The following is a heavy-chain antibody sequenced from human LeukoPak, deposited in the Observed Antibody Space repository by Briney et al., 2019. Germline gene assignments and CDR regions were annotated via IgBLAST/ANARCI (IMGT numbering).Heavy chain of an antibody. CDR1: GFTFSSYS. J-gene: IGHJ4*02. V-gene: IGHV3-21*01. CDR3: AREHPITKIVVVIAGGLDY. D-gene: IGHD3-22*01. CDR2: ISSSSSYI. Sequence: GGSLRLSCAASGFTFSSYSMNWVRQAPGKGLEWVSSISSSSSYIYYADSVKGRFTISRDNAKNSLYLQMNSLRAEDTAVYYCAREHPITKIVVVIAGGLDYWGQGTLVTVSS.